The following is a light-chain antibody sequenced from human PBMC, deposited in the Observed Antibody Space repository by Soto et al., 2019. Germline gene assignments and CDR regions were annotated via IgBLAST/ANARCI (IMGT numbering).Light chain of an antibody. CDR1: QSVSSN. CDR3: QQYYNWPPYT. CDR2: GAS. V-gene: IGKV3-15*01. Sequence: EIVMTQSPATLSVSPGERATLSCRASQSVSSNLAWYQQKPGQAPRLLIYGASTRATGIPARFSGSGSGTEFTLTISSLQSEDFAFYYCQQYYNWPPYTFGRGTKLEIK. J-gene: IGKJ2*01.